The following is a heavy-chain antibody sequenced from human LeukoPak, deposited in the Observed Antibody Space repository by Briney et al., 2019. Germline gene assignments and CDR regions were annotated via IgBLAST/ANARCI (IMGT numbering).Heavy chain of an antibody. CDR1: GFTFSDYY. CDR2: ISSSGSTI. D-gene: IGHD4-23*01. Sequence: GGSLRLSCAASGFTFSDYYMSWIRKAPGKGLEWVSYISSSGSTIYYADSVKGRFTISRDNAKNSLYLQMNSLRAEDTAVYYCARVPYGGNSYYYYYMDVWGKGTTVTVSS. J-gene: IGHJ6*03. V-gene: IGHV3-11*04. CDR3: ARVPYGGNSYYYYYMDV.